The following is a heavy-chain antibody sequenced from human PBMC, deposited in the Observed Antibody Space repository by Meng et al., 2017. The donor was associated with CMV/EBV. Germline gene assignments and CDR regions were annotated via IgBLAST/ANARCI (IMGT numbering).Heavy chain of an antibody. V-gene: IGHV3-66*01. Sequence: EGKLVGCGGGLVQTGGSLRLSCGAPGFTVSSNYMSWVRQAPGKGLEWVSVIYSGGSTYYADPVKGRFTISRDNSKNTLYLQMNSLRAEDTAVYYCARIGSGSYSWDYWGQGTLVTVSS. CDR3: ARIGSGSYSWDY. CDR1: GFTVSSNY. J-gene: IGHJ4*02. D-gene: IGHD1-26*01. CDR2: IYSGGST.